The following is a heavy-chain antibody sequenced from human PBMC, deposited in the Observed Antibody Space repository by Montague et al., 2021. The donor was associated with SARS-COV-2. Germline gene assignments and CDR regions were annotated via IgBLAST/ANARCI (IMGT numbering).Heavy chain of an antibody. J-gene: IGHJ3*02. Sequence: SETLSLTCAVYGGSFSDFYWSWIRQPPGKGLEWIGEINHSGSSYXDPSLKSRVTISVDTSKNQFSLKLSSVTAADMAVYYCASRNRGNRGAFDIWGQGTMVTVSS. D-gene: IGHD3-10*01. V-gene: IGHV4-34*01. CDR1: GGSFSDFY. CDR2: INHSGSS. CDR3: ASRNRGNRGAFDI.